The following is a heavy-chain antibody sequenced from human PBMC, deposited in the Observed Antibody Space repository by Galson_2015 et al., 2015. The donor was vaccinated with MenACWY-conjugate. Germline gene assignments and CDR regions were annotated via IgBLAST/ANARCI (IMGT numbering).Heavy chain of an antibody. CDR2: IYYRSKWYN. CDR1: GDSVSSSSAA. D-gene: IGHD2-2*01. V-gene: IGHV6-1*01. Sequence: CAISGDSVSSSSAAWNWIRQSPSRGLGWLGRIYYRSKWYNDFAASVRGRIIITPDTSKNVISLQLNSVTPEDTAVYYCAREAMYSTNFYAIDFWGQGTQVTVSS. J-gene: IGHJ4*02. CDR3: AREAMYSTNFYAIDF.